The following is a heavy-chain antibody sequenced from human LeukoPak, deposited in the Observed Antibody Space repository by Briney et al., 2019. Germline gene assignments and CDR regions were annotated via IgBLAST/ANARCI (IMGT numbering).Heavy chain of an antibody. CDR1: GFTFSGSA. Sequence: GGSLRLSCAASGFTFSGSAMHWVRQASGKGLEWVGRIRSKANNYATAYAASVKGRFTISRDDSKNTAYLQMNSLKTEDTAVYYCTRHLPPAANWFDPWGQGTQVTVSS. CDR3: TRHLPPAANWFDP. V-gene: IGHV3-73*01. CDR2: IRSKANNYAT. J-gene: IGHJ5*02. D-gene: IGHD2-2*01.